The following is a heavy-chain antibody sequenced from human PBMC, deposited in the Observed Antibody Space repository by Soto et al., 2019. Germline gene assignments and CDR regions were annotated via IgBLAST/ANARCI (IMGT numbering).Heavy chain of an antibody. D-gene: IGHD2-15*01. V-gene: IGHV1-69*13. J-gene: IGHJ6*02. CDR3: ARTFVVAATVDYYYGMDV. CDR1: GGTFSTSA. CDR2: IMPIFRTP. Sequence: SVKVSCKASGGTFSTSAISWVRQAPGQGLEWMGGIMPIFRTPDYAQKFQGRVTITADESTSTVYMELSSLRSEDTAVYYCARTFVVAATVDYYYGMDVWGQGATVIVSS.